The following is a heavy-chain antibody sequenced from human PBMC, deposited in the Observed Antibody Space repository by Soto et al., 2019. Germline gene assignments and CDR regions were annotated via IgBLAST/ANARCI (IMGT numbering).Heavy chain of an antibody. CDR3: ARALYDLWSGPDLNWFDP. CDR2: IKQDGSEK. D-gene: IGHD3-3*01. CDR1: GFTFSSYW. Sequence: EVQLVESGGGLVQPGGSLRLSCAASGFTFSSYWMSWVRQAPGKGLEWVANIKQDGSEKYYVDSVKGRFTISRDNAKNSLYLQMNSLRAEDTAVYYCARALYDLWSGPDLNWFDPWGQGTLVTVSS. J-gene: IGHJ5*02. V-gene: IGHV3-7*05.